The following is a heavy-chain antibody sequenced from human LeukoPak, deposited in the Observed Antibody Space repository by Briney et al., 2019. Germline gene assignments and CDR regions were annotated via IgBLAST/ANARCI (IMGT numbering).Heavy chain of an antibody. CDR3: ARDLSPGWSYYYYGMDV. J-gene: IGHJ6*02. D-gene: IGHD2-15*01. V-gene: IGHV3-23*01. CDR2: ISGSGGST. CDR1: GFTFSSYA. Sequence: GGSLRLSCAASGFTFSSYAMSWVRQAPGKGLEWVSAISGSGGSTYYADSVKGRFTISRDNAKNTLYLQMNSLRAEDTAVYYCARDLSPGWSYYYYGMDVWGQGTTVTVSS.